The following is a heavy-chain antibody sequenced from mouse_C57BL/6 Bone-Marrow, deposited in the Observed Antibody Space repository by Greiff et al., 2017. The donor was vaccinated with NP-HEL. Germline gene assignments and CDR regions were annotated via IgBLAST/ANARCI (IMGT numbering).Heavy chain of an antibody. CDR2: IDPSDSET. CDR3: ARMGSPFAY. V-gene: IGHV1-52*01. CDR1: GYTFTSYW. J-gene: IGHJ3*01. Sequence: QVQLQQPGAELVRPGSSVKLSCKASGYTFTSYWMHWVKQRPIQGLEWIGNIDPSDSETHYNQKIKDKATLTVDKSSSTAYMQLSILTSEDSAVYCCARMGSPFAYWGQGTLVTVSA.